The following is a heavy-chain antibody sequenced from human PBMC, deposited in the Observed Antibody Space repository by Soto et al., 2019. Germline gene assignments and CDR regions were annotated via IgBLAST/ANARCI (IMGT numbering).Heavy chain of an antibody. D-gene: IGHD5-12*01. J-gene: IGHJ4*02. Sequence: GASVKVSCKASGYTFTSYAMHWVRQAPGQRLEWMGWINAGNGNTKYSQKFQGRVTITRDTSASTAYMELSSLRSEDTAVYYCARDSSMGGSGYDLGEGYFDYWGQGTLVTVSS. CDR3: ARDSSMGGSGYDLGEGYFDY. CDR2: INAGNGNT. CDR1: GYTFTSYA. V-gene: IGHV1-3*01.